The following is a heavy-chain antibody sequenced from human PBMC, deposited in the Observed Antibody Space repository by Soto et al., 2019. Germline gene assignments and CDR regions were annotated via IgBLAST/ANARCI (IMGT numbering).Heavy chain of an antibody. CDR1: GYTFTSYD. D-gene: IGHD1-1*01. CDR3: ARSRTGTTKIFDY. Sequence: ASVRVSCKASGYTFTSYDINWVRQATGQGLEWMGWMNPNSGNTGYAQKFQGRVTMTRNTSISTAYMELSSLRSEDTAVYYCARSRTGTTKIFDYWGQGTLVTVSS. CDR2: MNPNSGNT. J-gene: IGHJ4*02. V-gene: IGHV1-8*01.